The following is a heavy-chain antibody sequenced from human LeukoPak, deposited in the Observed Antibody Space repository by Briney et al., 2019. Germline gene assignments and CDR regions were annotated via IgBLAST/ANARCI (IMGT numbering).Heavy chain of an antibody. CDR1: GFTFSSFA. V-gene: IGHV3-23*01. CDR3: TKDMMVCNGGSCYSRTDY. J-gene: IGHJ4*02. Sequence: GASLRLSCAASGFTFSSFAMNWVRQAPGKGLEWVSTIGGSGYSTYYADSVKGRFTISRDNSKSTLYLQMNSLRVEDTAIYYCTKDMMVCNGGSCYSRTDYWGQGTLVTVSS. CDR2: IGGSGYST. D-gene: IGHD2-15*01.